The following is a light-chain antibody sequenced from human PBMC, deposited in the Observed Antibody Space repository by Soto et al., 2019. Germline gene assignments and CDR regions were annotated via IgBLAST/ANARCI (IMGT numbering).Light chain of an antibody. Sequence: QSVLTQPPSVSGAPGQRVTISCTGSSSNIGAGYDVHWYQQLPGTTPKLLIYGNNNRPSGVPDRFSGSKSGTSASLAITGLQADDEADYYCQSYDSSLSAVLFGGGTKLNVL. J-gene: IGLJ2*01. V-gene: IGLV1-40*01. CDR2: GNN. CDR3: QSYDSSLSAVL. CDR1: SSNIGAGYD.